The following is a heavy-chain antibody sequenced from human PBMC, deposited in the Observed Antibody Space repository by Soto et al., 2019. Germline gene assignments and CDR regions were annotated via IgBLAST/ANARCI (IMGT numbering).Heavy chain of an antibody. CDR3: ARGFYGSGSYPDYYYYYYYMDV. V-gene: IGHV4-59*01. J-gene: IGHJ6*03. D-gene: IGHD3-10*01. CDR1: GGSISSYY. CDR2: IYYSGST. Sequence: SETLSLTCTVSGGSISSYYWSWIRQPPGKGLEWIGYIYYSGSTNYNPSLKSRVTISVDTSKNQFSLKLSSVTAADTAVYYCARGFYGSGSYPDYYYYYYYMDVWGKGTTVTVSS.